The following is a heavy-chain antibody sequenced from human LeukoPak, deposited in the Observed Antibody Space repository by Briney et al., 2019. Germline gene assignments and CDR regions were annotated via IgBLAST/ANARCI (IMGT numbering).Heavy chain of an antibody. CDR3: AISGYSYGWYYFDY. CDR2: IYHSGST. CDR1: GGSISSSNW. D-gene: IGHD5-18*01. J-gene: IGHJ4*02. V-gene: IGHV4-4*02. Sequence: PSETLSLTCAVSGGSISSSNWWNWVRQPPGKGLEWIGEIYHSGSTNYNPSLKGRVTISVDTSKNQFSLKLSSVTAADTAVYYCAISGYSYGWYYFDYWGQGTLVTVSS.